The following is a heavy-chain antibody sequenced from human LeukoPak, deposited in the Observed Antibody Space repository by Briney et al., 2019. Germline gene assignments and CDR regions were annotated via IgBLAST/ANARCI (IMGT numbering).Heavy chain of an antibody. J-gene: IGHJ4*02. D-gene: IGHD2-15*01. V-gene: IGHV3-21*01. CDR3: ARDPRGPTGYGSDRDTFDY. CDR1: GFTFSGYS. CDR2: ISRSSSYI. Sequence: GGSLRLSCAASGFTFSGYSMNWVRQAPGKGLEWVSSISRSSSYIYNADSVKGRFTISRDNARNSLYLQMNSLRVEDTAVYYCARDPRGPTGYGSDRDTFDYWGQGTLVIVSS.